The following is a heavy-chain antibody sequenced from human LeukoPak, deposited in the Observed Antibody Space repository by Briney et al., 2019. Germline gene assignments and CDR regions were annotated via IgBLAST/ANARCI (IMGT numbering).Heavy chain of an antibody. D-gene: IGHD1-1*01. V-gene: IGHV1-2*02. J-gene: IGHJ4*02. CDR2: ISPASGAT. CDR1: GYTFTGSY. Sequence: ASVKVSCKASGYTFTGSYRHWVRQAPGQGFEWIGWISPASGATEYAQNFQGRVTLTTDTSITTAYMELSSLTSDNTASYYCLNEHGGWGQGTPVTVSS. CDR3: LNEHGG.